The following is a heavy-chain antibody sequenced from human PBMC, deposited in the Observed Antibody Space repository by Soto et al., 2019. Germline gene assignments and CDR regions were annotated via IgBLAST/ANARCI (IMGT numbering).Heavy chain of an antibody. Sequence: QVQPMQSGAEVKKPGSAVKVSCKASGGTLSRSAISWVRQAPGQGLEWMGGIIPIVGPAIYAQKFRGRVSIIADEYTRTAYMEMSSLRSDDTAVYYCGTGSSWTKVESWGQGTLVTVSS. D-gene: IGHD6-13*01. V-gene: IGHV1-69*01. CDR3: GTGSSWTKVES. CDR1: GGTLSRSA. CDR2: IIPIVGPA. J-gene: IGHJ4*02.